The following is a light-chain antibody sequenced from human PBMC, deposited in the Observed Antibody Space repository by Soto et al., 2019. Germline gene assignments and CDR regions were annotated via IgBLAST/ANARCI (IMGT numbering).Light chain of an antibody. J-gene: IGLJ1*01. CDR1: ISDVSGYNF. CDR3: SSYTRSNTYV. V-gene: IGLV2-14*03. Sequence: QSVLTQPASVSGSPGQSITISCTGTISDVSGYNFVSWYQQYPGEAPKLMIYDVSNRPSGVSNRFSGSKSGNTASLTISGLQAEDEADYYCSSYTRSNTYVFGTGTKLTVL. CDR2: DVS.